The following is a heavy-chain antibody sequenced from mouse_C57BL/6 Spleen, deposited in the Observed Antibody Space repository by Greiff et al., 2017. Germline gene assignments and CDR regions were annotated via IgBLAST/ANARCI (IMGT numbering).Heavy chain of an antibody. J-gene: IGHJ2*01. V-gene: IGHV1-59*01. D-gene: IGHD4-1*01. Sequence: QVQLQQPGAELVRPGTSVKLSCKASGYTFTSYWMHWVKQRPGQGLEWIGVIDPSDSYTNYNQKFKGKATLTVDKSSSTAYMQLSSLTSEDSAVYYCARKLTGTGVDYWGQGTTLTVSS. CDR1: GYTFTSYW. CDR3: ARKLTGTGVDY. CDR2: IDPSDSYT.